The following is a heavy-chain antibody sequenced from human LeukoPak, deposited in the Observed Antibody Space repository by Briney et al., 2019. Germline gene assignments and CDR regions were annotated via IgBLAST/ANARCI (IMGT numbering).Heavy chain of an antibody. CDR1: GASITSGGYY. CDR2: LYTSGIT. J-gene: IGHJ6*03. D-gene: IGHD3-10*01. Sequence: PSETLSLTCTVSGASITSGGYYWSWIRQHPGKGLEWIGRLYTSGITHYNPSLKSRVTMSVDTSKNQFSLMLTSLTAADTAVYYCARALYFGELGYYYMDLWAKGTTVTVSS. V-gene: IGHV4-61*02. CDR3: ARALYFGELGYYYMDL.